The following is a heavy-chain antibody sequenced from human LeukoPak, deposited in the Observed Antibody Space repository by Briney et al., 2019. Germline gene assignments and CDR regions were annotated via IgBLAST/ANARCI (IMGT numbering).Heavy chain of an antibody. J-gene: IGHJ4*02. CDR3: ARSDAWIQLWLLDY. D-gene: IGHD5-18*01. CDR2: INHSGST. CDR1: GGSFSGYY. Sequence: SSETLSLTCAVYGGSFSGYYWSWIRQPPGKGLEWIGEINHSGSTNYNPSLKSRVTISVDTSKNQFSLKLSSVTAADTAVYYCARSDAWIQLWLLDYWGQGTLVTVSS. V-gene: IGHV4-34*01.